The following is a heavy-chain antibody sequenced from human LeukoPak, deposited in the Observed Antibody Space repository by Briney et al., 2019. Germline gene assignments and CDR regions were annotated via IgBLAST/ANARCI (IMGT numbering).Heavy chain of an antibody. CDR3: AREIFNGFDI. Sequence: SGGSLRLSCAGSGFTFRSYAMHWVRQAPGKGLEWVAVISYDGSNKDYADSVKGRFTISRDNSKNTLSLQMNSLRAEDTAVYYCAREIFNGFDIWGQGTMVTVSS. J-gene: IGHJ3*02. V-gene: IGHV3-30-3*01. CDR2: ISYDGSNK. CDR1: GFTFRSYA.